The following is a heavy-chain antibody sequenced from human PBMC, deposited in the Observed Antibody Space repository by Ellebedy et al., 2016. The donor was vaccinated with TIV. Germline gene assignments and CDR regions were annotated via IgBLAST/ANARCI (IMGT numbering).Heavy chain of an antibody. J-gene: IGHJ6*03. D-gene: IGHD3-3*01. CDR1: GFTFSSYW. CDR2: IKQDGSEK. Sequence: GGSLRLSXAASGFTFSSYWMSWVRQAPGKGLEWVANIKQDGSEKYYVDSVKGRFTISRDNAKNSLYLQMNSLRAEDTAVYYCARWGILEWNMGGPYYYYYMDVWGKGTTVTVSS. V-gene: IGHV3-7*01. CDR3: ARWGILEWNMGGPYYYYYMDV.